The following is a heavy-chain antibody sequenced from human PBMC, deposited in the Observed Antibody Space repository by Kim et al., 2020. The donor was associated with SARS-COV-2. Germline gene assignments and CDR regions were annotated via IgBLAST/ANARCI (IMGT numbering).Heavy chain of an antibody. CDR3: AKGRNYYDTPFDY. J-gene: IGHJ4*02. CDR2: ISWNSGSI. CDR1: GFTFDDYA. Sequence: GGSLRLSCAASGFTFDDYAMHWVRQAPGKGLEWVSGISWNSGSIGYADSVKGRFTISRDNAKNSLYLQMNSLRAEDTALYYCAKGRNYYDTPFDYWGQGT. V-gene: IGHV3-9*01. D-gene: IGHD3-22*01.